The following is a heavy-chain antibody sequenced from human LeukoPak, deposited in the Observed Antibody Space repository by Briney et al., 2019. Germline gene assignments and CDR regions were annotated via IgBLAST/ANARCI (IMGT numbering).Heavy chain of an antibody. CDR1: GFTFSSYS. D-gene: IGHD1-1*01. Sequence: GGSLRLSCAASGFTFSSYSMNWVRQAPGKGLEWVSYISSSSSTIYYADSVKGGFTISRDNAKNSLYLQMNSLRAEDTGVYCCARGPVMEMDVGGKETTVTVSS. CDR2: ISSSSSTI. J-gene: IGHJ6*04. CDR3: ARGPVMEMDV. V-gene: IGHV3-48*01.